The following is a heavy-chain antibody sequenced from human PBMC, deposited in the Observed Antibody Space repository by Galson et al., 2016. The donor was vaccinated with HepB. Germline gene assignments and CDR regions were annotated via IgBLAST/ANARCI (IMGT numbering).Heavy chain of an antibody. V-gene: IGHV3-9*01. J-gene: IGHJ4*02. CDR2: ISRHSTII. Sequence: SLRLSCAASGFTFDGFAMHWVRQAPGKGLEWVAGISRHSTIINHADSVKGRFTISRDNAKNSLYLEMNNLKIDDTALYYCAKATMATKGAIDYWGQGTLVTIAP. CDR1: GFTFDGFA. CDR3: AKATMATKGAIDY. D-gene: IGHD5-12*01.